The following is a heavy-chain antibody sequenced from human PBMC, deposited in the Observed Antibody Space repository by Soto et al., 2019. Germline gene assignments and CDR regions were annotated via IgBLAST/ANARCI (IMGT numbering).Heavy chain of an antibody. CDR3: ASAYCGGDCYSHWYFDL. V-gene: IGHV1-18*04. CDR2: ISAYNGNT. CDR1: GYTFTSYG. J-gene: IGHJ2*01. D-gene: IGHD2-21*02. Sequence: VASVKVSCKASGYTFTSYGISWVRQAPGQGLEWMGWISAYNGNTNYAQKLQGRVTMTTDTSTSTAYMELRSLRSDDTAVYYCASAYCGGDCYSHWYFDLWGRGTLVTVSS.